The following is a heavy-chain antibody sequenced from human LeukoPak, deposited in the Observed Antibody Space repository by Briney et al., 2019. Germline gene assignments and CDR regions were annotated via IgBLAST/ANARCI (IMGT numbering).Heavy chain of an antibody. D-gene: IGHD2-2*01. CDR3: ARHSDYCSSTSCYDY. CDR2: IYPGDSDT. CDR1: GYSFTSYW. J-gene: IGHJ4*02. Sequence: RGETLKISCKGSGYSFTSYWIGWVRQMPGKGLEWMGIIYPGDSDTRYSPSFQGQVTISADKSISTAYLQWGSLKASDTAMYYCARHSDYCSSTSCYDYWGQGTLVTVSS. V-gene: IGHV5-51*01.